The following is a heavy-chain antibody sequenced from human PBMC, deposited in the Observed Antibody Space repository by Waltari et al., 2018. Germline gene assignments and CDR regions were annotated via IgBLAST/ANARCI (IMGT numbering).Heavy chain of an antibody. D-gene: IGHD6-6*01. V-gene: IGHV4-39*07. J-gene: IGHJ5*02. Sequence: QVQLQESGPGLVKSSETLSLTCTVSGGSIGRNTFYWAWIRQPPGKRMEWMASINYSGSTYYMPSLKSRVTISVDTSRNQLSLSLTSVTAADTAVYFCVREWSSSSSWFDPWGQGTLVTVSS. CDR2: INYSGST. CDR3: VREWSSSSSWFDP. CDR1: GGSIGRNTFY.